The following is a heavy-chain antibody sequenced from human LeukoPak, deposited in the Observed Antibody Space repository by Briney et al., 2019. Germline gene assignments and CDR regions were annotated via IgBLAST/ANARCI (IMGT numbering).Heavy chain of an antibody. CDR3: ARTTEGGYTYDYFHYYYMDV. J-gene: IGHJ6*03. CDR1: GVPISSYY. D-gene: IGHD5-18*01. CDR2: IYYSGRI. V-gene: IGHV4-59*13. Sequence: AETLSLTCSVSGVPISSYYGSWIRQPPGKGLEWMWYIYYSGRIIYNPSLKSRLTIAVDTSKNQFSLKLGSVTAADTAVYYCARTTEGGYTYDYFHYYYMDVWGKGTTVTISS.